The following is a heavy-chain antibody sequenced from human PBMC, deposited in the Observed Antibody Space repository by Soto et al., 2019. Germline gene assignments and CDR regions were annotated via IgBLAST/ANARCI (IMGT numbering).Heavy chain of an antibody. D-gene: IGHD2-2*02. J-gene: IGHJ5*02. CDR2: IYYSGST. CDR3: AREELDIVVVPAAIRGWFDP. CDR1: GGSISSGGYY. Sequence: SETLSLTCTVSGGSISSGGYYWGWIRQHPGKGLEWIGYIYYSGSTYYNPSLKSRVTISVDTSKNQFSLKLSSVTAADTAVYYCAREELDIVVVPAAIRGWFDPWGQGTLVTVSS. V-gene: IGHV4-31*03.